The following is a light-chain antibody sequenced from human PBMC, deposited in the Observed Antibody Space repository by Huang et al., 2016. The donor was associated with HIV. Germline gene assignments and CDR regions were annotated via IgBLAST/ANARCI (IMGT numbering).Light chain of an antibody. J-gene: IGKJ3*01. Sequence: EIVLTQSPATLSLSPGGRATLSCRASQNISSFLAWYQQGAGQVPRLLIYGASNRATGIPARFSGSGSGTDFTLTINNLEPGDFAVYYCQQRFTFGPGTKVDIK. V-gene: IGKV3-11*01. CDR2: GAS. CDR1: QNISSF. CDR3: QQRFT.